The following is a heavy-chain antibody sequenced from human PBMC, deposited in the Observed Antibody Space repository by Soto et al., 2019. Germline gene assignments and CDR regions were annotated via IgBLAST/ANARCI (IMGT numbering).Heavy chain of an antibody. CDR1: GTSIRNHY. CDR3: ARDSGSWSGYDFFDF. Sequence: KTXETLSLTCTVSGTSIRNHYWSWIRQPAGKGLEWIGRIYSSGSTNYNPSLKSRVTMSVDTSKNQFSLKVSSVTAADTAVYYCARDSGSWSGYDFFDFWGQGRLVTVSS. V-gene: IGHV4-4*07. CDR2: IYSSGST. D-gene: IGHD5-12*01. J-gene: IGHJ4*02.